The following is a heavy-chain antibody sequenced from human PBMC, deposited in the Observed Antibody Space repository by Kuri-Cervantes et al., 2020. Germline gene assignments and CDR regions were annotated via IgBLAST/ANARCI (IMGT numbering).Heavy chain of an antibody. J-gene: IGHJ5*02. CDR2: IYSSGST. Sequence: GSLRLSCRVSGGSSTTFYWSWIRQPPGKGLEWIGFIYSSGSTRYNPSLNSRVTISVDVSKTQFSLNLTSVTAADTAVYYCARGLGSSGWSLTRLPDNWFDPWGQGTLVTVSS. V-gene: IGHV4-59*01. CDR1: GGSSTTFY. D-gene: IGHD6-19*01. CDR3: ARGLGSSGWSLTRLPDNWFDP.